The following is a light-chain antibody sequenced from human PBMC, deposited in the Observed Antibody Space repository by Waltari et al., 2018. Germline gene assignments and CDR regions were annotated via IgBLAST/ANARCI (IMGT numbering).Light chain of an antibody. Sequence: EIVMTQAPATLSVSPGERATLSYRASQSVSSNLAWYQQKPGHAPRLLIYGASPRATGIPARFSGSGSGTEYTITISSLQSEDFAVYYCQQYNNWPRTFGQGTKVEIK. CDR1: QSVSSN. V-gene: IGKV3-15*01. CDR3: QQYNNWPRT. J-gene: IGKJ1*01. CDR2: GAS.